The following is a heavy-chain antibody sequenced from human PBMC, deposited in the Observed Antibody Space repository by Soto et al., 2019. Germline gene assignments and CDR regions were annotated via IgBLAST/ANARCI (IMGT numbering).Heavy chain of an antibody. CDR2: ISYDGSNK. J-gene: IGHJ4*02. CDR3: ARARPTDTYDSSGYR. Sequence: GGSLTLSCAASGFTFSSYGMHWVRQAPGKGLEWVAVISYDGSNKYYADSVKGRFTISRDNSKNTLYLQMNSLRAEDTAVYYCARARPTDTYDSSGYRWGQGTLVTVSS. D-gene: IGHD3-22*01. V-gene: IGHV3-30-3*01. CDR1: GFTFSSYG.